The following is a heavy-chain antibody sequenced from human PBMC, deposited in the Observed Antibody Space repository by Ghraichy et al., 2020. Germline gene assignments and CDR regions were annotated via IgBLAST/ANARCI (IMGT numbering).Heavy chain of an antibody. CDR3: ARDFRGYYGRY. J-gene: IGHJ4*02. CDR1: GFTVSSYG. Sequence: GESLNISCVVSGFTVSSYGMHWVRQAPGKGLEWVAVIWYDGSNKYYADSVKGRITISRDNSKNTLYLQMNRLRAEDTAVYYCARDFRGYYGRYWGQGTLVTVSS. V-gene: IGHV3-33*08. D-gene: IGHD3-10*01. CDR2: IWYDGSNK.